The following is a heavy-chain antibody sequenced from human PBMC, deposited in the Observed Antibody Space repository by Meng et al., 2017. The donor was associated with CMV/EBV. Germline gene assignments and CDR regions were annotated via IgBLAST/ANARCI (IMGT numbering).Heavy chain of an antibody. Sequence: GSLRLSCTVSGGSISSYYWGWIRQPPGKGLEWIGSIYYSGSTYYNPSLKSRVTISVDTSKNQFSLKLSSVTAADTAVYYCARDLWYFDYWGQGTLVTVSS. CDR3: ARDLWYFDY. D-gene: IGHD3-10*01. V-gene: IGHV4-39*07. CDR1: GGSISSYY. CDR2: IYYSGST. J-gene: IGHJ4*02.